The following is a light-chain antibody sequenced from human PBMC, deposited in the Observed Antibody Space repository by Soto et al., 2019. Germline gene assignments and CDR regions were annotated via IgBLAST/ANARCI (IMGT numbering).Light chain of an antibody. CDR3: SSYTSTSPPYV. J-gene: IGLJ1*01. CDR2: DVS. Sequence: QSVLTQPASVSGSPGQSITISCTGTSSDVGGYNYVSWYQQHPGKAPKLMIYDVSNRPSGVSNRFSGSKSGNTASLTISGLQAEYEADYYCSSYTSTSPPYVFATGPNVP. V-gene: IGLV2-14*01. CDR1: SSDVGGYNY.